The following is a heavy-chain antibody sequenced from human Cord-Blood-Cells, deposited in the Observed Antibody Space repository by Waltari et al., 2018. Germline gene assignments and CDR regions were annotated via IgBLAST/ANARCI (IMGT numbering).Heavy chain of an antibody. D-gene: IGHD3-10*01. CDR1: GGSFSGYY. Sequence: QVQLQQWGAGLLKPSETLSLTCAVYGGSFSGYYWSWIRQPPGKGLEWIGEINHSGSTNYNPSLKSRVTISVDTSKNQFSLKLSSVTAADTAVYYCARDQARYYGSGSYYNAFDIWGQGTMVTVSS. V-gene: IGHV4-34*01. CDR2: INHSGST. CDR3: ARDQARYYGSGSYYNAFDI. J-gene: IGHJ3*02.